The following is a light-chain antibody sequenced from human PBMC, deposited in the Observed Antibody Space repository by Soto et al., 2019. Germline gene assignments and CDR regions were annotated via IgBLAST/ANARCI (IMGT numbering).Light chain of an antibody. CDR2: DVT. CDR3: SSFTSDITYV. CDR1: SSDVGGYNS. J-gene: IGLJ1*01. Sequence: QSALTQPASVSGSPGQSITISCTGTSSDVGGYNSVSWYRQDPGNAPKLMIYDVTNRPSGVSNRFSGSKSGNTASLTISGLQAEDEADYYCSSFTSDITYVFGTGTKLTVL. V-gene: IGLV2-14*01.